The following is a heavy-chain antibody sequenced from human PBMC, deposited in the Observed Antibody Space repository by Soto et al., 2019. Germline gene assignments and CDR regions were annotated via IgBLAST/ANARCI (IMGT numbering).Heavy chain of an antibody. CDR2: IHYSGST. D-gene: IGHD2-21*01. CDR3: TRGGDAYKNGH. V-gene: IGHV4-61*01. J-gene: IGHJ4*02. Sequence: SETLSLTCTVPGGSVSIGTYYWSWIRQPPGKGLEWIGFIHYSGSTNYNPSLKSRVTMSVDTSKNQFSLKLTSVNAADTAVYFCTRGGDAYKNGHWGQGTLVTVS. CDR1: GGSVSIGTYY.